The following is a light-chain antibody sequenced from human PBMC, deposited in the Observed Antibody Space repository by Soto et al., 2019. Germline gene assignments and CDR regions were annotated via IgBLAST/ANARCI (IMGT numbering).Light chain of an antibody. J-gene: IGKJ1*01. CDR3: HQYNSYWT. V-gene: IGKV1-5*03. CDR2: RAS. Sequence: DSQMTQSPSALSASVGERVTMTCRASQTVSTWLAWYQQKPGKAPKLLIYRASSLQSGVPSRFSGSGSGTEFTLSISSLQPDDFATYYCHQYNSYWTFGQGTKVDI. CDR1: QTVSTW.